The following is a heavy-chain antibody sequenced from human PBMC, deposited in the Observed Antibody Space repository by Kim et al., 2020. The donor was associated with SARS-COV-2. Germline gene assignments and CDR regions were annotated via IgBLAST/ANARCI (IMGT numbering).Heavy chain of an antibody. CDR1: GYSFTSYW. J-gene: IGHJ5*02. V-gene: IGHV5-51*01. CDR2: IYPGDSDT. Sequence: GESLKISCKGSGYSFTSYWIGWVRQMPGKGLEWMGIIYPGDSDTRYSPSFQGQVTISADKSISTAYLQWSSLKASDTAMYYCARHFAAAARGNWFDPWGQGTLVTVSS. CDR3: ARHFAAAARGNWFDP. D-gene: IGHD6-13*01.